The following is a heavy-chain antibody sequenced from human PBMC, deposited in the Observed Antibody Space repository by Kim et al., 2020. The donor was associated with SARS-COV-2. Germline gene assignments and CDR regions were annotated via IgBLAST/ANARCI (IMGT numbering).Heavy chain of an antibody. Sequence: YADSVEGRFTIPRDNSKNTLYLQMNSLSAEDTAVYYCARTLVLSGYYGMDVWGQGTTVTVSS. CDR3: ARTLVLSGYYGMDV. V-gene: IGHV3-33*01. J-gene: IGHJ6*02. D-gene: IGHD3-10*01.